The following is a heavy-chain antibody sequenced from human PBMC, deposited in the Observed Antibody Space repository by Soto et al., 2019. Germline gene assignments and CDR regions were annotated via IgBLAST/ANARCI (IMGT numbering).Heavy chain of an antibody. J-gene: IGHJ4*02. D-gene: IGHD6-6*01. CDR1: GFTFSSYA. Sequence: GGSLRLSCAASGFTFSSYAMHWVRQAPGKGLEWVAVISYDGSNKYYADSVKGRFTISRDNSKNTLYLQMNSLRAEDTAVYYCAREGDDSSSLFDYWGQGTLVTVSS. CDR2: ISYDGSNK. CDR3: AREGDDSSSLFDY. V-gene: IGHV3-30-3*01.